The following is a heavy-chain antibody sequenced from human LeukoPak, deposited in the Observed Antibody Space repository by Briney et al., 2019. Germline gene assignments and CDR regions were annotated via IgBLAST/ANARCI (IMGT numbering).Heavy chain of an antibody. D-gene: IGHD3-3*01. CDR1: GFTFSDYY. CDR3: ARSTHRSDLFDY. CDR2: ISSSSSYT. J-gene: IGHJ4*02. V-gene: IGHV3-11*06. Sequence: GGSLRLSCAASGFTFSDYYMSWIRQAPGKGLEWVSYISSSSSYTNYADSVKGRFTISSDNAKNSLYLQMNSLRAEDTAVYYCARSTHRSDLFDYWGQGTLVTVSS.